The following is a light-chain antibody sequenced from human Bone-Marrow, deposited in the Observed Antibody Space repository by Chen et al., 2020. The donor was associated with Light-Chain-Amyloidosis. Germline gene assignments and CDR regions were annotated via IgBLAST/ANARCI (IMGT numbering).Light chain of an antibody. Sequence: TPSPPTLSFSPGERATLSCRASQSVSSYLAWFQQKPGQAPSLLIYDASNRATGIPARFSGSGSGTDFTLTISSLEPEDFAVYYCHQRNNWPFTFGPGTTVDIK. J-gene: IGKJ3*01. V-gene: IGKV3-11*01. CDR2: DAS. CDR3: HQRNNWPFT. CDR1: QSVSSY.